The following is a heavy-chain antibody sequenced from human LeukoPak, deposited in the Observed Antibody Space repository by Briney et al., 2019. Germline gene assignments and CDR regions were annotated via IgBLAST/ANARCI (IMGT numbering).Heavy chain of an antibody. CDR1: GYTFTSYG. D-gene: IGHD6-6*01. CDR3: AREKGYSSSSGFDY. Sequence: ASVKVSCKASGYTFTSYGISWVRQAPGQGLEWMGWISAYNGNTNYAQKLQGRVTMTTDTSTSTAYMELRSLRSEDTAVYYCAREKGYSSSSGFDYWGQGTLVTVSS. V-gene: IGHV1-18*01. J-gene: IGHJ4*02. CDR2: ISAYNGNT.